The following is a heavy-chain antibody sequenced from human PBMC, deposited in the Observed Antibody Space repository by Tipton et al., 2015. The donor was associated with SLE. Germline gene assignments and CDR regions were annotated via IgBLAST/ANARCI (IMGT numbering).Heavy chain of an antibody. CDR2: IKSDGSYT. V-gene: IGHV3-74*03. D-gene: IGHD3-10*01. CDR1: GFTFSSSW. CDR3: ARRNSESGAFDM. Sequence: SLRLSCVASGFTFSSSWMHWVRQAPGKGLVWVSRIKSDGSYTTYADSVRGRFTISRDNAKSTLYLQMSSLRAEDTAVYYCARRNSESGAFDMWGQGTLVTVSS. J-gene: IGHJ3*02.